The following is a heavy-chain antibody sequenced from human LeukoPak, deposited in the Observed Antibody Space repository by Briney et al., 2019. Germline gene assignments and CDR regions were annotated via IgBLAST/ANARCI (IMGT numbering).Heavy chain of an antibody. CDR2: ICERGGRT. V-gene: IGHV3-23*01. D-gene: IGHD3-10*01. Sequence: GGSLRVSCVVPGITLSNYGMSGVREAPQGGLERGWGICERGGRTNYENAVKGRFINSINASKNTVYMQMNSLRVEETAIYICAKRGIEIRAVIIIGFHKEAYYFDYWGQGILVTVSS. J-gene: IGHJ4*02. CDR3: AKRGIEIRAVIIIGFHKEAYYFDY. CDR1: GITLSNYG.